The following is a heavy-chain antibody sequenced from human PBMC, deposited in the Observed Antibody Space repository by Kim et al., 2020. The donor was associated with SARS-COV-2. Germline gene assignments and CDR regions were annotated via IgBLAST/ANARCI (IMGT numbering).Heavy chain of an antibody. CDR3: ARKKRRDGSLFDY. J-gene: IGHJ4*02. Sequence: YSPSFQGQVTISADKSISTAYLQWSSLKASDTAMYYCARKKRRDGSLFDYWGQGTLVTVSS. V-gene: IGHV5-51*01.